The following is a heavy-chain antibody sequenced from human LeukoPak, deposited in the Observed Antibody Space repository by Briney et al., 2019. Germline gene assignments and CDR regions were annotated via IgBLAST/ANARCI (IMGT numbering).Heavy chain of an antibody. V-gene: IGHV3-15*01. J-gene: IGHJ4*02. CDR2: MKSNPSGGTS. CDR1: GFTFSNAW. D-gene: IGHD3-9*01. Sequence: GGSLRLSCAASGFTFSNAWMTWVRQAPGRGLEWVGRMKSNPSGGTSDYAAPVKGRFTISRDDSKNTLFLQMNSLKTEDTAMYYCCTLSHDIHYWGQGTLVTVSS. CDR3: CTLSHDIHY.